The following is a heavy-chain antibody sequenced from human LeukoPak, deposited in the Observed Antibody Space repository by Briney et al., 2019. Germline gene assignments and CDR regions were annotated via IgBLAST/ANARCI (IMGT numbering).Heavy chain of an antibody. CDR2: INPSGGT. CDR1: GYTFTRSY. V-gene: IGHV1-2*02. CDR3: ARENQQQLVYYGMDV. Sequence: GASVKVSCRASGYTFTRSYMHWVRQAPGQGLEWMGIINPSGGTNYAQKFQGRVTMTRDTSISTAYMELSRLRSDDTAVYYCARENQQQLVYYGMDVWGQGTTVTVSS. J-gene: IGHJ6*02. D-gene: IGHD6-13*01.